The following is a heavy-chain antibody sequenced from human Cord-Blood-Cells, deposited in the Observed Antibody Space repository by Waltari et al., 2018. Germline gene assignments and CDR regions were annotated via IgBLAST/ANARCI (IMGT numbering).Heavy chain of an antibody. V-gene: IGHV1-69*12. Sequence: QVQLVQSGAEVKKPGSSVKVSCKASGGHFSSYAISWLRPAPGQGLEWMGGIIPIFGTANYAQKFQGRVTITADESTSTAYMELSSLRSEDTAVYYCARGPNNLPLSAFDIWGQGTMVTVSS. CDR1: GGHFSSYA. J-gene: IGHJ3*02. CDR2: IIPIFGTA. CDR3: ARGPNNLPLSAFDI. D-gene: IGHD1-1*01.